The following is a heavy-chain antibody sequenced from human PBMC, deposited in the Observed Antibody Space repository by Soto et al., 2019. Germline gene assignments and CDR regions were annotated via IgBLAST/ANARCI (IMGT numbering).Heavy chain of an antibody. CDR3: AEGATVTTSPDMVPNVYLQH. CDR2: IYYSGST. D-gene: IGHD4-17*01. Sequence: PSETLSLTCTVSGGSISSGGYYWSWIRQHPGKGLEWIGYIYYSGSTYYNPSLKSRVTISVDTSKNQFSLKLSSVTAADTAVYYCAEGATVTTSPDMVPNVYLQHWGQGTLVTVSS. J-gene: IGHJ1*01. CDR1: GGSISSGGYY. V-gene: IGHV4-31*03.